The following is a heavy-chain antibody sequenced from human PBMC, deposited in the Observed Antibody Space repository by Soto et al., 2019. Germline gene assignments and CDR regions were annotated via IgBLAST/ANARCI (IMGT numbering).Heavy chain of an antibody. V-gene: IGHV6-1*01. CDR2: TYYRSKWYN. J-gene: IGHJ6*02. CDR3: ARGGPSSSWYGHYYYGMDV. Sequence: SQTLSLTCAISGDSVSSNSAAWNWIRQSPSRGLEWLGRTYYRSKWYNDYAVSVKSRITINPDTSKDQLSLQLNSVTPEDTAVYYCARGGPSSSWYGHYYYGMDVWGQGTTVTV. D-gene: IGHD6-13*01. CDR1: GDSVSSNSAA.